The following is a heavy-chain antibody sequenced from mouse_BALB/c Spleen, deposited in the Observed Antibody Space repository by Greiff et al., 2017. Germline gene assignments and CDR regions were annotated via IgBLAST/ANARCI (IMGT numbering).Heavy chain of an antibody. J-gene: IGHJ2*01. Sequence: QVTLKECGPGILQPSQTLSLTCSFSGFSLSTSGMGVSWIRQPSGKGLEWLAHIYWDDDKRYNPSLKSRLTISKDTSSNQVFLKITSVDTADTATYYCARSRRQLGYYFDYWGQGTTLTVSS. CDR1: GFSLSTSGMG. CDR3: ARSRRQLGYYFDY. D-gene: IGHD3-2*01. CDR2: IYWDDDK. V-gene: IGHV8-12*01.